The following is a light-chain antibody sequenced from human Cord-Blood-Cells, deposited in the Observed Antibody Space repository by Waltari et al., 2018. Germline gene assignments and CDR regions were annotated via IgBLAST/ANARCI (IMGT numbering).Light chain of an antibody. CDR3: LQDYNYPCT. CDR1: QGIRND. V-gene: IGKV1-6*01. Sequence: AIQMTQSPSSLSASVGARAPITCRASQGIRNDLGWYQQKPGKAPKLLIYAASSLQSGVPSRFSGSGSGTDFTLTISSLQPEDFATYYCLQDYNYPCTFGPGTKVDIK. J-gene: IGKJ3*01. CDR2: AAS.